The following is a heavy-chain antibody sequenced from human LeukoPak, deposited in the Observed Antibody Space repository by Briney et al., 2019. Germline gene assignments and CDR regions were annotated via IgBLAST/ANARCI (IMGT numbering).Heavy chain of an antibody. Sequence: GGSLRLSCAASGFTFSSYALSWVRQAPGKGLEWVSAISGSGAGTYYADSVKGRFTISRDDSKNTLYLQMNSLKAEDTAVYFCARDKGTGSGMDVWGQGTTVTVSS. CDR2: ISGSGAGT. V-gene: IGHV3-23*01. D-gene: IGHD1-14*01. CDR1: GFTFSSYA. J-gene: IGHJ6*02. CDR3: ARDKGTGSGMDV.